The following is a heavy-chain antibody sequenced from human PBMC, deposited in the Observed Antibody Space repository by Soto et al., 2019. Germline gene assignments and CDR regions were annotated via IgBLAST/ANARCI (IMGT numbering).Heavy chain of an antibody. CDR1: GLSLSTTGVG. CDR3: ADAGVAGTPLWD. D-gene: IGHD6-19*01. J-gene: IGHJ4*02. V-gene: IGHV2-5*02. CDR2: IYWDDDK. Sequence: QITLKESGPTLVKPTQTLTLTCTFSGLSLSTTGVGVGWIRQPPGKALEWLALIYWDDDKRYSPSLKSRLSITKETSKNRVVLTMTNMDPVDTATYYCADAGVAGTPLWDWGQGTLVTVSS.